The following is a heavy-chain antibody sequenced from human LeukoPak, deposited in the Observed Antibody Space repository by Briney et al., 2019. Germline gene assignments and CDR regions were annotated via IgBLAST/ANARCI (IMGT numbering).Heavy chain of an antibody. V-gene: IGHV3-11*04. CDR3: ARGPGIQLWPYYGMDV. D-gene: IGHD5-18*01. Sequence: GGSLRLSCAASGFTFSDYYMSWIRQAPGKGLEWVSYISSSSSTIYYADSVKGRFTISRDNAKNSLYLQMNSLRAEDTAVYYCARGPGIQLWPYYGMDVWGQGTTVTVSS. CDR1: GFTFSDYY. J-gene: IGHJ6*02. CDR2: ISSSSSTI.